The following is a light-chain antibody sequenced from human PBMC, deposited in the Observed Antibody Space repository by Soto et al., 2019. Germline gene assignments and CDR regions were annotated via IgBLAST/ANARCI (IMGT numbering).Light chain of an antibody. CDR3: NSFRVSHLYV. CDR2: EVT. J-gene: IGLJ1*01. V-gene: IGLV2-14*01. Sequence: QSVLTQPASVSGSPGLTITISCTGTSSDIGGYNAVSWYQHHPGKAPKLIIYEVTHRPSGVSDRFSASKSGNTASLTISGLQAEDEADYYCNSFRVSHLYVFGTGTKVTVL. CDR1: SSDIGGYNA.